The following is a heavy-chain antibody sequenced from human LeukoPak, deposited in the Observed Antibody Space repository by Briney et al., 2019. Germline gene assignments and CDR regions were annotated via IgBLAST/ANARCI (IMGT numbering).Heavy chain of an antibody. CDR1: GFTFSSYG. Sequence: GGSQRLSCAASGFTFSSYGMHWVRQAPGKGLEWVAVISYDGSNKYYADSVKGRFTISRDNSKNTLYLQMNSLRAEDTAVYYCAKQWDCSSTSCLLDYWGQGTLVTVSS. D-gene: IGHD2-2*01. V-gene: IGHV3-30*18. J-gene: IGHJ4*02. CDR2: ISYDGSNK. CDR3: AKQWDCSSTSCLLDY.